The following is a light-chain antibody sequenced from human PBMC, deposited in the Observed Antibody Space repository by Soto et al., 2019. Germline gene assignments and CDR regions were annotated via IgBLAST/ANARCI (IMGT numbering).Light chain of an antibody. CDR1: SSNIESNF. CDR2: RNN. V-gene: IGLV1-47*01. Sequence: QSALTQPPSASGTPGQRVTISCSGSSSNIESNFVYWYQQFPGTAHRLLIYRNNQRPSGVPDRFSGSKSGTSASLAISALRSEDEADYYCTVWDDSLRGRLFGGGTKLTVL. CDR3: TVWDDSLRGRL. J-gene: IGLJ2*01.